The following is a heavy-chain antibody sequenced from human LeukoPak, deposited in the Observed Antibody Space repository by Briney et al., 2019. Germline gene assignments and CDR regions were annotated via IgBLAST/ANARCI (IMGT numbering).Heavy chain of an antibody. V-gene: IGHV3-48*03. CDR1: GFTFNSYA. Sequence: GGSLRLSCAASGFTFNSYAMDWVRQAPGKGLEWVSYISSSGSTIYYADSVKGRFTISRDNAKNSLYLQMDSLTADDTAVYFCARLRGPSDYWGQGTLVTVSS. CDR3: ARLRGPSDY. CDR2: ISSSGSTI. J-gene: IGHJ4*02. D-gene: IGHD4-17*01.